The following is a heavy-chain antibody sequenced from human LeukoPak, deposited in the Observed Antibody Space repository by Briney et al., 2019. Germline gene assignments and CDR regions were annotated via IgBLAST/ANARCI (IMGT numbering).Heavy chain of an antibody. CDR3: ARGGYCSGGSCDFGFDP. V-gene: IGHV4-34*01. CDR1: GGSFSGYY. CDR2: INHSGST. Sequence: TPSETLSLTCAVYGGSFSGYYWSWIRQPPGKGLEWIGEINHSGSTNYNPSLKSRVTISVDTSKNQFSLKLSSVTAADTAVYYCARGGYCSGGSCDFGFDPWGQGTLVTVSS. J-gene: IGHJ5*02. D-gene: IGHD2-15*01.